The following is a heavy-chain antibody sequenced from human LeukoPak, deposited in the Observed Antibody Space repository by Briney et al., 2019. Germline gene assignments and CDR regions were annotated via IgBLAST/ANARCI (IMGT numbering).Heavy chain of an antibody. CDR1: GGSISSYY. Sequence: KSSETLSLTCTVSGGSISSYYWSWIRQPPGKGLEWIGYIYYSGSTNYNPSLKSRVTISVDTSKNQFSLKLSSVTAADTAVYYCARRYGSGSYYNWGQGTLVTVSS. CDR2: IYYSGST. CDR3: ARRYGSGSYYN. V-gene: IGHV4-59*08. J-gene: IGHJ4*02. D-gene: IGHD3-10*01.